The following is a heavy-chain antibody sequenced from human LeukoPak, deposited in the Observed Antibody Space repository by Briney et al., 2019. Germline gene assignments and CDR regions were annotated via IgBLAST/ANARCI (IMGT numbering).Heavy chain of an antibody. Sequence: SETLSLTCAVYGGSFSGYYWSWIRQPPGKGLEWIGEINHSGSTNYNPSLKSRVTISVDTSKNQFSLKLSSVTAADTVVYYCARRRSYYGSGSYYKSLYYFDYWGQGTLVTVSS. V-gene: IGHV4-34*01. CDR3: ARRRSYYGSGSYYKSLYYFDY. D-gene: IGHD3-10*01. J-gene: IGHJ4*02. CDR2: INHSGST. CDR1: GGSFSGYY.